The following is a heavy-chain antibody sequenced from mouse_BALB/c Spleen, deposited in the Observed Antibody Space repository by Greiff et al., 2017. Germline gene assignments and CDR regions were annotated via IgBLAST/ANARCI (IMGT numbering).Heavy chain of an antibody. V-gene: IGHV1-80*01. J-gene: IGHJ4*01. CDR2: IYPGDGDT. D-gene: IGHD2-10*01. Sequence: VQLVESGAELVRPGSSVKISCKASGYAFSSYWMNWVKQRPGQGLEWIGQIYPGDGDTNYNGKFKGKATLTADKSSSTAYMQLSSLTSEDSAVYYCARPAYYGNYDAMDYWGQGTSVTVSS. CDR1: GYAFSSYW. CDR3: ARPAYYGNYDAMDY.